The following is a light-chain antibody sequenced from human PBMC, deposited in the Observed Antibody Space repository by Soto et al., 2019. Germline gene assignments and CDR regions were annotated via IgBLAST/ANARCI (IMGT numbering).Light chain of an antibody. V-gene: IGLV2-14*01. CDR3: GSYTSTSTLL. Sequence: QSALTQPASVSGSPGQSITISCSGTSSDVGGYKYVSWYQQHPGKAPKLMIYDVTSRPSGVSNRFSGSKSGNTASLTISGLQAEDEADYYCGSYTSTSTLLFGGGTKLTVL. CDR2: DVT. CDR1: SSDVGGYKY. J-gene: IGLJ2*01.